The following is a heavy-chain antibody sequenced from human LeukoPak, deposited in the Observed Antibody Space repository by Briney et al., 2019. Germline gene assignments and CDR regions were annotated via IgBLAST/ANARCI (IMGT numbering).Heavy chain of an antibody. CDR2: ISGSGDNT. J-gene: IGHJ4*02. Sequence: PGGSLRLSCAASGFTFSSQSMTWVRRAPGKGLEWVSGISGSGDNTYYGDSVKGRFTISRDNSKSTMYLQMNSLRVEDTAVYYCVKWTGYGMNWGQGTLVTVSS. D-gene: IGHD3/OR15-3a*01. V-gene: IGHV3-23*01. CDR3: VKWTGYGMN. CDR1: GFTFSSQS.